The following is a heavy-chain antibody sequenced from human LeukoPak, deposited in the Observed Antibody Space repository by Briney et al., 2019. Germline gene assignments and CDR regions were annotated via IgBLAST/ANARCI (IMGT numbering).Heavy chain of an antibody. Sequence: GASVKVSCKTSGYTITSYYMHWVRQAPGQGLEWMEWINPNSGGTKYAQKFQGRVTMTRDTSITTAYMGLSRLRSDDTAVYYCAKGRVVAGSKSLTYHWFDPWGQGTLVTVSS. V-gene: IGHV1-2*02. D-gene: IGHD6-19*01. CDR3: AKGRVVAGSKSLTYHWFDP. CDR2: INPNSGGT. J-gene: IGHJ5*02. CDR1: GYTITSYY.